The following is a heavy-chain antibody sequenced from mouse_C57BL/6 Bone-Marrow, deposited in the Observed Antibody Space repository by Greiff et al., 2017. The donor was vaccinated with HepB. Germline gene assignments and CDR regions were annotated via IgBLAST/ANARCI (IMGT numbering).Heavy chain of an antibody. CDR1: GFTFSRYA. J-gene: IGHJ2*01. Sequence: EVHLVESGGGLVKPGGSLKLSCAASGFTFSRYAMSWVRQTPEKRLEWVATISDGGSYTYYPDNVKGRFPISRDNAKNHLYLQMSHLKSEDTAMYYCARDSSGYEDYWGQGTTLTVSA. CDR2: ISDGGSYT. CDR3: ARDSSGYEDY. D-gene: IGHD3-2*02. V-gene: IGHV5-4*01.